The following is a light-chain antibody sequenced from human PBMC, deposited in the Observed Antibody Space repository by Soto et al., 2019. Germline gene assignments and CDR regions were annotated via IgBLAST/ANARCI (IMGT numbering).Light chain of an antibody. J-gene: IGLJ3*02. V-gene: IGLV2-8*01. Sequence: QSALTQPPSASGSPGQSVTISCTGTSSDVGGYNYVSWYQQHPGKAPKVMIYVVTKRPSGVPDRFSGSKSDNTASLTVSGLQAEDEADYYCSSYAGNSNLVFGGGTKLTVL. CDR2: VVT. CDR3: SSYAGNSNLV. CDR1: SSDVGGYNY.